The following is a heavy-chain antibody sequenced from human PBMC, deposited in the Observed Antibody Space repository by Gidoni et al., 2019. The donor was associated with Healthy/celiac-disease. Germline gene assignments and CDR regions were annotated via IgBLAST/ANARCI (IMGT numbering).Heavy chain of an antibody. Sequence: QVQLVESGGGLVKPGGSLRLSCAASGFTFSDYYMSWIRQAPGKGLEWFSYMSSSGTTIYDADSVKGRFTISRDNAKNSLYLQMNSLRAEDTAVYYCARGELDGDWYFDLWGRGTLVTVSS. J-gene: IGHJ2*01. D-gene: IGHD1-26*01. CDR2: MSSSGTTI. CDR1: GFTFSDYY. V-gene: IGHV3-11*01. CDR3: ARGELDGDWYFDL.